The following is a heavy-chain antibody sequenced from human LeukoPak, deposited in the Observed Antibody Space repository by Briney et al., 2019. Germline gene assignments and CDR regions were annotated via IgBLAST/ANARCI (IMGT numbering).Heavy chain of an antibody. Sequence: GGSLRLSCAASGFTFSTYSMNWVRQAPGEGLEWVSYISSSSSTIYYADSVKGRFTISRDNAKNSLYLQMNSLRAEATAVYYCAREVRYYDSGGYPYFFASWGKGTRVTVSS. V-gene: IGHV3-48*01. CDR3: AREVRYYDSGGYPYFFAS. CDR1: GFTFSTYS. CDR2: ISSSSSTI. J-gene: IGHJ5*02. D-gene: IGHD3-22*01.